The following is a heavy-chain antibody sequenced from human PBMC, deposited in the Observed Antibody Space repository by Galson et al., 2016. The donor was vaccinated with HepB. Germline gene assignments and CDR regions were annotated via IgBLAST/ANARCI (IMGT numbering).Heavy chain of an antibody. CDR2: IYPGDSDT. D-gene: IGHD3-10*01. J-gene: IGHJ4*02. V-gene: IGHV5-51*01. Sequence: QSGAEVKKPGESLKISCKASGYTFSTYWIGWVRQMPGKGLEWMGIIYPGDSDTRYSPSFQGQVTISVDKSTSTAYLHWASLKASDTAVYYCAVTSSGQYYFDFWGQGTLVTVSS. CDR3: AVTSSGQYYFDF. CDR1: GYTFSTYW.